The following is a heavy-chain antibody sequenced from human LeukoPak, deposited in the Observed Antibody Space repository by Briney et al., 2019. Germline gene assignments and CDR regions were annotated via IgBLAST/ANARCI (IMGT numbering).Heavy chain of an antibody. V-gene: IGHV1-24*01. Sequence: PAASVKVPCKVSGYTLSDLAMHWVRQAPGKGLEWMGGLDPEDGEAICAQPLQGRVTMTEDTSSDTAYMVLSSLRSEDTAVYYCATRNFGDYGAFDIWGQGTMVTVSS. J-gene: IGHJ3*02. CDR3: ATRNFGDYGAFDI. D-gene: IGHD4-17*01. CDR1: GYTLSDLA. CDR2: LDPEDGEA.